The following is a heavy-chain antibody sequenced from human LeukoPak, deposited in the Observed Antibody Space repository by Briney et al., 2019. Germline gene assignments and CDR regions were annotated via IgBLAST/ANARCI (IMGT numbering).Heavy chain of an antibody. CDR2: ISYDGSNK. CDR3: AKDSSDDYYYGMDV. V-gene: IGHV3-30*18. Sequence: PGGSLRLSCAASGFTFSSYGMHWVRQAPGKGLEWVAVISYDGSNKYYADSVKGRFTISRDNSKNTLYLQMNSLRAEDTAVYYCAKDSSDDYYYGMDVWGQGTTVTVSS. J-gene: IGHJ6*02. CDR1: GFTFSSYG. D-gene: IGHD3-22*01.